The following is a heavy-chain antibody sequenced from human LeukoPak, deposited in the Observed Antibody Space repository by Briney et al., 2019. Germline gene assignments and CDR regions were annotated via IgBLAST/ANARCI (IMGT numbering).Heavy chain of an antibody. V-gene: IGHV4-59*08. J-gene: IGHJ4*02. CDR1: GGSISSYY. Sequence: PSETLSLTCSVPGGSISSYYWSWIRQPPGKGLEWIGEIYYSGSTDYNPSLKSRVTISVDTSKNQFSLKLSSVTAADTAVYYCARVGYYYDSSGSYYGTFDHWGQGTLVTVSS. D-gene: IGHD3-22*01. CDR2: IYYSGST. CDR3: ARVGYYYDSSGSYYGTFDH.